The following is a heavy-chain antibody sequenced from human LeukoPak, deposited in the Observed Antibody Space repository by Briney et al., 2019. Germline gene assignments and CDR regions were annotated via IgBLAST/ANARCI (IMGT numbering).Heavy chain of an antibody. CDR2: INWNGGST. CDR1: GYTFDDYG. J-gene: IGHJ4*02. V-gene: IGHV3-20*04. D-gene: IGHD6-19*01. CDR3: AREATSRDSSGWYHY. Sequence: GGSLRLSCAASGYTFDDYGMSWVRHAPGKGLEWVSGINWNGGSTGYADSVKGRFTISRDNAKNSLYLQMNSLRAEDTALYYCAREATSRDSSGWYHYWGQGTLVTVSS.